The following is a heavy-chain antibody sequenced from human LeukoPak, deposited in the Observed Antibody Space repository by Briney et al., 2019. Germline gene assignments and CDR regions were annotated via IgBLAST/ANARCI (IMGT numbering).Heavy chain of an antibody. CDR3: AREESDSSGYRNLANWFDP. CDR2: IYYSGST. CDR1: GGSISSSSYY. D-gene: IGHD3-22*01. Sequence: PSETPSLTCTVSGGSISSSSYYWGWIRQPPGKGLEWIGSIYYSGSTYYNPSLKSRVTISVDTSKNQFSLKLSSVTAADTAVYYCAREESDSSGYRNLANWFDPWGQGTLVTVSS. V-gene: IGHV4-39*07. J-gene: IGHJ5*02.